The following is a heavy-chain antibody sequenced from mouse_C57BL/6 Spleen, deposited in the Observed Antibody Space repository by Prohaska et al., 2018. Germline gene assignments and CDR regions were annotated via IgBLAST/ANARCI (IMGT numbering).Heavy chain of an antibody. CDR3: AIWSLWAWFAY. D-gene: IGHD1-1*02. CDR1: GYTFTSYW. V-gene: IGHV1-69*01. CDR2: IDPSDSYT. Sequence: QVQLQQPGAELVMPGASVKLSCKASGYTFTSYWMHWVKKRPGQGLEWIGEIDPSDSYTNYNQKFKGKATLTVDKSASTAYMQLSSLTSEDSAVYYCAIWSLWAWFAYWGQGTLVTVSA. J-gene: IGHJ3*01.